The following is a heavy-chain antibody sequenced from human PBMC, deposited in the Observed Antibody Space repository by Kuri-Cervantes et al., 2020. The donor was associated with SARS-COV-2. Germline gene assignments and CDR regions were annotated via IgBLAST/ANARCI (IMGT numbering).Heavy chain of an antibody. Sequence: SLQISCAASGFTFDDYAMHWVRQAPGKGLEWVSGIGWNSGSIGYADSVKGRFTTSRDNAKNSLYLQMNSLRAEDTAVYYCAKDSLLEVKFDYWGQGTLVTVSS. D-gene: IGHD1-1*01. CDR2: IGWNSGSI. CDR1: GFTFDDYA. V-gene: IGHV3-9*01. J-gene: IGHJ4*02. CDR3: AKDSLLEVKFDY.